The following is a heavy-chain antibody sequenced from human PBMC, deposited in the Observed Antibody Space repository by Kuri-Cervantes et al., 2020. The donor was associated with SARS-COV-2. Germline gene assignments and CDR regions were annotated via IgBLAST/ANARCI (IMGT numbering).Heavy chain of an antibody. CDR3: VRDGDHWNFDY. CDR2: INPDGSYT. Sequence: RGSLRLSCAASGFTFSGHWLHWVRQAPGKGLVWVSRINPDGSYTNNADSVKGRFTLSRDNAKNMLFLQMNSLRAEDTAVYYCVRDGDHWNFDYWGQGTLVTVSS. D-gene: IGHD1-1*01. CDR1: GFTFSGHW. J-gene: IGHJ4*02. V-gene: IGHV3-74*01.